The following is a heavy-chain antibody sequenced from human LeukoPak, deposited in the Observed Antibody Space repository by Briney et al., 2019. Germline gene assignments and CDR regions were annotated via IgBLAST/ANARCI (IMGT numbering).Heavy chain of an antibody. CDR2: INTNTGNP. CDR3: ARDAPYYYGSGSYSAGL. Sequence: ASVKVSCKASGYTFTSYAMNWVRQAPGQGLEWMGWINTNTGNPTYAQGFTGRFVFSLDTSVSTAYLQISSLRAEDTAVYYCARDAPYYYGSGSYSAGLWGQGTLVTVSS. D-gene: IGHD3-10*01. J-gene: IGHJ4*02. CDR1: GYTFTSYA. V-gene: IGHV7-4-1*02.